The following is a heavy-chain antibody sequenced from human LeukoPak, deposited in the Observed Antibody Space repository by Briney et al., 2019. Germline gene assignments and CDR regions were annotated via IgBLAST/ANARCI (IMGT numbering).Heavy chain of an antibody. J-gene: IGHJ4*02. CDR2: INPSTGGT. D-gene: IGHD3-9*01. CDR3: ATGRLRYFGY. V-gene: IGHV1-2*02. Sequence: ASVKVSCKASGYTFTAYYMHWVRQAPGQGLEWMGWINPSTGGTDYAQKFQGRVTMTRDTSISTAYMEVSRLTSDDTAVYYCATGRLRYFGYWGQGTLVTVSS. CDR1: GYTFTAYY.